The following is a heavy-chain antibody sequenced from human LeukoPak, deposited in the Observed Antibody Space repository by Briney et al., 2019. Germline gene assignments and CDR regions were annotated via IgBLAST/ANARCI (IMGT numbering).Heavy chain of an antibody. CDR3: ATGYLVTAGLMDV. V-gene: IGHV1-24*01. CDR1: GYTLTELS. D-gene: IGHD6-13*01. Sequence: GASVKVSCQVSGYTLTELSMFWVRQAPGKGLDWMGSFDPEDGKTVYAQKFQGRVTLTEDTSTDTAYMELSSLRSEDTAVYYCATGYLVTAGLMDVWGQGTTVTVSS. J-gene: IGHJ6*02. CDR2: FDPEDGKT.